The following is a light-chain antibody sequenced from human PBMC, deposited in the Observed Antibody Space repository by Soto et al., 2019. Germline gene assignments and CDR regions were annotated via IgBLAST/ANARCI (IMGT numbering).Light chain of an antibody. CDR2: YDS. CDR3: QVWDSSSDHPV. V-gene: IGLV3-21*04. J-gene: IGLJ3*02. Sequence: SYELTQPPSVSVAPGKTARITCGGNNIGSKSVHWYQQKPGQAPVLVIYYDSDRPSGIPERFSGSNSGNTATLTISRVEAGDEADYYFQVWDSSSDHPVFGGGTKVTVL. CDR1: NIGSKS.